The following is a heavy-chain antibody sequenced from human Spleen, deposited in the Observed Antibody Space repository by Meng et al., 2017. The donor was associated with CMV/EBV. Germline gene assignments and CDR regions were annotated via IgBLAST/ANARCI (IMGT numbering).Heavy chain of an antibody. J-gene: IGHJ4*02. CDR2: IWNDGTNQ. CDR1: GFTFSTCT. V-gene: IGHV3-33*07. Sequence: GGSLRLSCAASGFTFSTCTMYWVRQAPGKGLEWVALIWNDGTNQYYADSVKGRFTISRDNSKNTLYLQMNSLRAEDTAVYYCARDFGGGVNTFGGLIPDYWGQGTLVTVSS. D-gene: IGHD3-16*02. CDR3: ARDFGGGVNTFGGLIPDY.